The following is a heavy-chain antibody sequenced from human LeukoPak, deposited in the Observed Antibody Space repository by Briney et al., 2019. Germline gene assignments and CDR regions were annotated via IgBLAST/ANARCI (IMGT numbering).Heavy chain of an antibody. CDR3: AKWGDYDILTGYYVPDY. J-gene: IGHJ4*02. Sequence: GTSLRLSCVASGFTFTNYAMCWVRQAPGKGLEWVSAITGSDGTSHYADSVKGRFTISRENSKNTLYLQVNSLRAEDTAVYYCAKWGDYDILTGYYVPDYWGQGTLVTVSS. CDR1: GFTFTNYA. D-gene: IGHD3-9*01. CDR2: ITGSDGTS. V-gene: IGHV3-23*01.